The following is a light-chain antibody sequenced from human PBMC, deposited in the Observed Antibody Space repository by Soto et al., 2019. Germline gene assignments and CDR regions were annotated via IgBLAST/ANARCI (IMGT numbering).Light chain of an antibody. CDR2: EVR. V-gene: IGLV2-14*01. CDR3: SASTDRSTLV. J-gene: IGLJ1*01. CDR1: IRDVGAYNL. Sequence: QSVLTQPASVCGSAGHSITSSCSGTIRDVGAYNLVSWYQQQPATAPKLIIYEVRNRPSGISSRFSGPRSGNTAYLPISRLQPEAEGDYYCSASTDRSTLVFGGGTKVTLL.